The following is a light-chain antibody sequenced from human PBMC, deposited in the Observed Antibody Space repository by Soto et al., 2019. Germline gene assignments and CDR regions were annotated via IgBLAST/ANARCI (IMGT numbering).Light chain of an antibody. CDR3: AAWDDSLNVV. V-gene: IGLV1-44*01. CDR2: GNN. CDR1: NSNIGSRT. Sequence: QSVLTQPPSASGTPGQRVTISCSGSNSNIGSRTVNWYQQLPGTDPKLLMSGNNQRPSGVPDRFSGSKSGASASLAINGLQSEDEADYYCAAWDDSLNVVFGGGTQLTVL. J-gene: IGLJ2*01.